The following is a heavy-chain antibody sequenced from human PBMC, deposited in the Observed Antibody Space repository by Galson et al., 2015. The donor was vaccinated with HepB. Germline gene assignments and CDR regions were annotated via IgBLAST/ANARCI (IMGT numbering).Heavy chain of an antibody. V-gene: IGHV4-34*01. CDR3: ARGRLRSGSYLADY. J-gene: IGHJ4*02. CDR1: GGSFSGYY. Sequence: SETLSLTCAVYGGSFSGYYWSWIRQPPGKGLEWIGEINHSGSTNYNPSLKSRVTISVDTSKNQFSLKLSSVTAADTAVYYCARGRLRSGSYLADYWGQGTLVTVSS. D-gene: IGHD1-26*01. CDR2: INHSGST.